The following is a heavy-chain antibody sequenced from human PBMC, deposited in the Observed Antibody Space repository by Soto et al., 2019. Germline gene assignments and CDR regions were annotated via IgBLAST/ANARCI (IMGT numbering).Heavy chain of an antibody. J-gene: IGHJ4*02. CDR1: GFTFIDYY. V-gene: IGHV3-11*01. CDR2: ISSSGSTI. CDR3: ARSYYYDSSGPTDY. D-gene: IGHD3-22*01. Sequence: GGSLRLSCAASGFTFIDYYIILIRHSPGKWLEWVSYISSSGSTIYYADSVKGRFTISRDNAKNSLYLQMNSLRAEDTAVYYCARSYYYDSSGPTDYWGQGTLVTVSS.